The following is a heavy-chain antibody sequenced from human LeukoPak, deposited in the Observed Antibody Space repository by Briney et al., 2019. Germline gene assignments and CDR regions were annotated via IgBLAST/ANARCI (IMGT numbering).Heavy chain of an antibody. Sequence: SETLSLTCTVSGYSISSGYYWGWIRQPPGKGLEWIGSIYHSGSTYYNPSLKSRVTISVDTSKNQFSLKLSSVTAADTAVYYCARDYEQQLAPFGYWGQGTLVTVSS. CDR1: GYSISSGYY. J-gene: IGHJ4*02. CDR2: IYHSGST. D-gene: IGHD6-13*01. CDR3: ARDYEQQLAPFGY. V-gene: IGHV4-38-2*02.